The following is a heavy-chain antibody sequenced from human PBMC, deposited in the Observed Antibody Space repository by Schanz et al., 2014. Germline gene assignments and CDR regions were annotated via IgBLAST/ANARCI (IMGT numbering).Heavy chain of an antibody. CDR1: GGTFSSYT. Sequence: QLQLVQSGAEVKKPGSSVKVSCKLSGGTFSSYTISWMRQAPGQGLEWMGKIIPVLNIATYAQRFQGRVSITADTSANTAYMELSSLTSEDTTVHYCARGRGFYDYWGQGILVTVSS. V-gene: IGHV1-69*02. J-gene: IGHJ4*02. D-gene: IGHD3-10*01. CDR3: ARGRGFYDY. CDR2: IIPVLNIA.